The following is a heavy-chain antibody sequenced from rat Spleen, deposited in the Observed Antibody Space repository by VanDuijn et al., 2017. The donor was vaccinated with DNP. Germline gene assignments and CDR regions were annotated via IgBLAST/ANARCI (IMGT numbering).Heavy chain of an antibody. CDR2: IAHSGGAT. V-gene: IGHV5-20*01. CDR1: GFTLSDYY. CDR3: TTKRVYYGLLLEA. J-gene: IGHJ4*01. D-gene: IGHD1-6*01. Sequence: EVQLVESEGGLVQPGRSLKLSCTASGFTLSDYYMAWVRQTPTKGLEWVASIAHSGGATYYRDSVKGRFTISRDNAKSTLYLQMDSLRSEDTATYYCTTKRVYYGLLLEAWGKGTSVTVSS.